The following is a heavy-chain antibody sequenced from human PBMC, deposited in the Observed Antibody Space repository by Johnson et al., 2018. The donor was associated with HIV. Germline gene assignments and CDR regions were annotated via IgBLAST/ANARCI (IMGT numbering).Heavy chain of an antibody. CDR1: GFTFSDYY. J-gene: IGHJ3*02. V-gene: IGHV3-11*04. D-gene: IGHD5-24*01. CDR2: ISSSGTNI. CDR3: AREMAWEDAFDI. Sequence: QVQLLESGGGLVKPGGSLRLSCAASGFTFSDYYMSWIRQAPGKGLEWISYISSSGTNINYADSVKGRFTISRDNAKNSLYLQMNSLRAEDTAVYYCAREMAWEDAFDIWGQGTMVTVSS.